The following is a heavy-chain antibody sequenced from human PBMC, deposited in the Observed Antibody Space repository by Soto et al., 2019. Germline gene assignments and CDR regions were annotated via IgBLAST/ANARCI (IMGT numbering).Heavy chain of an antibody. CDR2: IYPGDSDI. J-gene: IGHJ6*02. CDR3: ARQIPAVLSGMDV. CDR1: GYNFTNYW. D-gene: IGHD6-13*01. Sequence: PGESLKISCKGSGYNFTNYWIGWVRQMPGKGLELMGIIYPGDSDIRYSPSFQGQVTLSADKSISTAYLQWSSLKASDTAMYYCARQIPAVLSGMDVWGQGTTVTV. V-gene: IGHV5-51*01.